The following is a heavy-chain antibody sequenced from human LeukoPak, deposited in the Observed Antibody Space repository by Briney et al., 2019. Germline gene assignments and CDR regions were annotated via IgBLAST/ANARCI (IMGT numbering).Heavy chain of an antibody. CDR3: ARGIVVVPAAKGWFDP. CDR2: IYYSGST. Sequence: SETLSLTCTVSGGSISSYYWSWIRQPPGKGLEWIGYIYYSGSTNYNPSLKSRVTISVGTSKNQFSLKLNSVTAADTAVYYCARGIVVVPAAKGWFDPWGQGTLVTVSS. D-gene: IGHD2-2*01. J-gene: IGHJ5*02. V-gene: IGHV4-59*08. CDR1: GGSISSYY.